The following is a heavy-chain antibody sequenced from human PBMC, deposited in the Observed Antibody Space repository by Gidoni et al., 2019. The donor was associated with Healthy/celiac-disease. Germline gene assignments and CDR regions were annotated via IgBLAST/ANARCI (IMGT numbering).Heavy chain of an antibody. CDR1: GFTFSRSD. CDR3: ARDRVEYGMDV. V-gene: IGHV3-13*01. CDR2: IGTAGDT. Sequence: SCAASGFTFSRSDMHWVRQATGKALEWVSTIGTAGDTYYPGSGKGRFTISRENAKNSLYLQMNSLRAGDTAVYYCARDRVEYGMDVWGQGTTVTVSS. J-gene: IGHJ6*02. D-gene: IGHD2-15*01.